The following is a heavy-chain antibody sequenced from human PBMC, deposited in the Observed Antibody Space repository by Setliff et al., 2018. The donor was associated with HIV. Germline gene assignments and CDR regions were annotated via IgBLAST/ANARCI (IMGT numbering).Heavy chain of an antibody. V-gene: IGHV4-4*02. CDR2: IYHSGST. CDR1: GGSISRSNW. Sequence: SETLSLTCAVSGGSISRSNWWSWVRQPPGKGLEWIGEIYHSGSTYYNPSLKSRVTISVDTSKNQFSLKLNSVTAADTAVYYCARDYGYSSGWYGDYHYYGMDVWGQGTTVTVSS. J-gene: IGHJ6*02. CDR3: ARDYGYSSGWYGDYHYYGMDV. D-gene: IGHD6-19*01.